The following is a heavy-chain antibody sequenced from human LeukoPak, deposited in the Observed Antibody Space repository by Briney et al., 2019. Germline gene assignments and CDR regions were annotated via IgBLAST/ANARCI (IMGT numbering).Heavy chain of an antibody. J-gene: IGHJ3*02. D-gene: IGHD3-10*01. CDR2: IKSKTDGGTT. CDR1: GFTFSSYA. Sequence: GGSLRLSCAASGFTFSSYAMSWVRQAPGKGLEWVGRIKSKTDGGTTGYAAPVKGRFTISRDDSKNTLYLQMNSLKTEDTAVYYCTTDLVLLWFGEFGDAFDIWGQGTMVTVSS. CDR3: TTDLVLLWFGEFGDAFDI. V-gene: IGHV3-15*01.